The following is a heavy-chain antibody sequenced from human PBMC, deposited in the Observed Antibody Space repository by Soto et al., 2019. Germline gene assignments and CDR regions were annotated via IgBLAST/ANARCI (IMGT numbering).Heavy chain of an antibody. CDR2: ISYDGSNT. CDR1: GFTLSSYG. CDR3: AKVIGRITRVRGGDYYYGMDA. J-gene: IGHJ6*02. Sequence: GGSLRLSCAASGFTLSSYGMHWVRQAPGKGLEWVAVISYDGSNTYYADSVKGRFTISRDNSKNTLYLQMNSLRAEDTAVYYCAKVIGRITRVRGGDYYYGMDAWGQGTTVTVSS. V-gene: IGHV3-30*18. D-gene: IGHD3-10*01.